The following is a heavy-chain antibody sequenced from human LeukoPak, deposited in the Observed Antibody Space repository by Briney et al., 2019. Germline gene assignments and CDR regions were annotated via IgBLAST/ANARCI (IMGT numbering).Heavy chain of an antibody. J-gene: IGHJ4*02. CDR1: GYSFTSYW. Sequence: PGESLKSSCKGSGYSFTSYWIGWVRQMPGKGLEWMGIIYPGDSDTRYSPSFQGQVTISADKSISTAYLQWSSLKASDTAMYYCARTFQAQNSYDSSGYYYSFDYWGQGTLVTVSS. V-gene: IGHV5-51*03. D-gene: IGHD3-22*01. CDR2: IYPGDSDT. CDR3: ARTFQAQNSYDSSGYYYSFDY.